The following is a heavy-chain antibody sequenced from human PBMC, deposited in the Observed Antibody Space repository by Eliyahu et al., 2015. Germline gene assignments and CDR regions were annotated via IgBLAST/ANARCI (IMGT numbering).Heavy chain of an antibody. CDR2: IYPSGST. J-gene: IGHJ3*02. Sequence: QVQLQESGPGLVKPSETLSLTCTVSGYSISSGYYWGWIRQPPGKGLEWIGGIYPSGSTYYHPSLKSRVTISVDTSKNQFSLKLSSVTAADTAVYYCARTLIAVAVDDAFDIWGQGTMVTVSS. CDR1: GYSISSGYY. CDR3: ARTLIAVAVDDAFDI. D-gene: IGHD6-19*01. V-gene: IGHV4-38-2*02.